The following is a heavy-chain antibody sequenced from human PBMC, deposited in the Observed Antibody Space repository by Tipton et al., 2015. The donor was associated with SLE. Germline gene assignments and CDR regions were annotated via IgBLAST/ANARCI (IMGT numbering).Heavy chain of an antibody. D-gene: IGHD2-15*01. CDR3: ASNLLPCWGFDP. CDR1: GFTFSTYA. CDR2: ISYDGSNK. Sequence: SLRLSCAASGFTFSTYAMHWVRQAPGKGLEWVAVISYDGSNKYYADSVKGRFTISRDNSKNTLYLQMNSLRAEDTAVYYCASNLLPCWGFDPWGQGTLVTVSS. J-gene: IGHJ5*02. V-gene: IGHV3-30*04.